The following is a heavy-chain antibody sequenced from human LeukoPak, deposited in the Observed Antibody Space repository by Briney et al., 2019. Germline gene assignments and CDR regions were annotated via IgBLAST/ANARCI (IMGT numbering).Heavy chain of an antibody. V-gene: IGHV4-39*01. CDR2: IYYSGCT. CDR1: GGSISSSSYY. J-gene: IGHJ4*02. Sequence: SETLSLTCTVSGGSISSSSYYWGWIRQPPGKGLKWIGSIYYSGCTYYNPSLKSRVTISVDTSKNQFSLKLSSVTAADTAVYYCARHTYYDFWSGSGPRWDYWGQGTLVTVSS. D-gene: IGHD3-3*01. CDR3: ARHTYYDFWSGSGPRWDY.